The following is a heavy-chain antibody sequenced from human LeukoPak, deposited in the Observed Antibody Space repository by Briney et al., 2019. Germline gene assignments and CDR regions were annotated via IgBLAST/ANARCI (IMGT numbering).Heavy chain of an antibody. J-gene: IGHJ3*02. CDR3: ARVRRSSWYRDAFDI. D-gene: IGHD6-13*01. V-gene: IGHV4-34*01. CDR1: GGSFSGYY. Sequence: PSETLSLTFAVYGGSFSGYYWSWIRQPPGKGLEWIGEINHSGSTNYNPSLKSRVTISVDTSKNQFSLKLSSVTAADTAVYYCARVRRSSWYRDAFDIWGQGTMVTVSS. CDR2: INHSGST.